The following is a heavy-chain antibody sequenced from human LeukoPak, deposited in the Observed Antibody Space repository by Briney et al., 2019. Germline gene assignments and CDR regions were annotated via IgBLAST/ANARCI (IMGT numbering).Heavy chain of an antibody. D-gene: IGHD2-21*02. CDR2: INHSGST. CDR1: GASVRTVDYY. J-gene: IGHJ4*02. Sequence: SETLSLTCTVSGASVRTVDYYWSWIRQPPGKGLEWIGEINHSGSTNYNPSLKSRVTISVDTSKNQFSLKLSSVTAADTAVYYCASFTHIVVVTAIHGGGYFDYWGQGTLVTVSS. CDR3: ASFTHIVVVTAIHGGGYFDY. V-gene: IGHV4-34*01.